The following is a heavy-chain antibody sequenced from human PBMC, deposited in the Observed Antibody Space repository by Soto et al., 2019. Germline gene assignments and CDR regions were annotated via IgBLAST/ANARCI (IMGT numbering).Heavy chain of an antibody. Sequence: ASVKVSCKASGYTFTGYYMHWVRQAPGQGLEWMGWINPNSGGTNYAQKFQGWVTMTRDTSISTAYMELSRLRSDDTAVYYCAREAYDILTGFGLDYCYYGMDVWGQGTTVTVSS. V-gene: IGHV1-2*04. CDR3: AREAYDILTGFGLDYCYYGMDV. J-gene: IGHJ6*02. CDR1: GYTFTGYY. D-gene: IGHD3-9*01. CDR2: INPNSGGT.